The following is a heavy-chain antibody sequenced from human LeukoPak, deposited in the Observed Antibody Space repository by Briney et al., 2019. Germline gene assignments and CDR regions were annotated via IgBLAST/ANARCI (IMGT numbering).Heavy chain of an antibody. J-gene: IGHJ3*02. Sequence: GGSLRLSCAASGFTFSSYSMNWVRPAPGKGLEWVSSISSSSSYIYYADSVKGRFTISRDNAKNSLYLQMNSLRAEDTAVYYCARGPSGWYVRGAFDIWGQGTMVTVSS. CDR1: GFTFSSYS. CDR3: ARGPSGWYVRGAFDI. D-gene: IGHD6-19*01. CDR2: ISSSSSYI. V-gene: IGHV3-21*01.